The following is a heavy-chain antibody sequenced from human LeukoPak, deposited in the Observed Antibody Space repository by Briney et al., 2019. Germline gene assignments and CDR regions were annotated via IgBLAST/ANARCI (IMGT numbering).Heavy chain of an antibody. D-gene: IGHD1-26*01. V-gene: IGHV3-30*02. J-gene: IGHJ4*02. CDR3: AKVDSGSYSVDY. CDR1: GFTFSNCG. Sequence: PGGSLRLSCAASGFTFSNCGMHWVRQAPGKGLEWVAFIRFDVRNKYYADSVKGRFTISRDNSKNTLYLQMDSLRAEDTAVYYCAKVDSGSYSVDYWGQGTLVTVSS. CDR2: IRFDVRNK.